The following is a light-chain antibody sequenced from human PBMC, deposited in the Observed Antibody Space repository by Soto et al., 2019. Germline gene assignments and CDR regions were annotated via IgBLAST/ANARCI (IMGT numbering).Light chain of an antibody. CDR3: EQYYNLPTT. Sequence: DIQMTQSPSSLSASVGDRVTITCQASQDISNYLNWYQQKPGKAPKLLIYDASNLETGVPSRFSRSGSVTDFTFSISSLQPPDITTNYCEQYYNLPTTFAHGTRLQIK. J-gene: IGKJ5*01. CDR2: DAS. V-gene: IGKV1-33*01. CDR1: QDISNY.